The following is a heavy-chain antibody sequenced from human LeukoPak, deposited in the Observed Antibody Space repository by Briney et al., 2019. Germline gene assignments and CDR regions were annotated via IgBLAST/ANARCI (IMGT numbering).Heavy chain of an antibody. V-gene: IGHV1-8*03. Sequence: ASVKVSCKASGYTFTNYDINWVRHTTVQGLEWMGWMNPNSANTGYAQNFQGRVTITMNTSISTAYMDLSSLRSEDTAVYYCARGKRYDSGSYYTDYWGQGTLVTVSS. CDR3: ARGKRYDSGSYYTDY. D-gene: IGHD3-10*01. CDR1: GYTFTNYD. J-gene: IGHJ4*02. CDR2: MNPNSANT.